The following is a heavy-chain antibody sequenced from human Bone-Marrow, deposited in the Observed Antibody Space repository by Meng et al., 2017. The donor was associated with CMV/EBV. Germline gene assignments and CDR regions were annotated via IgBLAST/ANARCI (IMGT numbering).Heavy chain of an antibody. V-gene: IGHV1-69*05. CDR1: GCSYSSYA. J-gene: IGHJ1*01. CDR2: IIPIFGTA. Sequence: GCSYSSYALSWVRQPPGQGLGWMGGIIPIFGTANSEQKFKGRVRITTDKSTSTGYMELSSLRSEDTAVYSCAGYCSSTSCHLEYFQHWGQGTLVTVSS. D-gene: IGHD2-2*01. CDR3: AGYCSSTSCHLEYFQH.